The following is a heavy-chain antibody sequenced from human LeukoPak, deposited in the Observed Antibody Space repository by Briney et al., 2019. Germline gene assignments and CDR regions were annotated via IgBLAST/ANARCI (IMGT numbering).Heavy chain of an antibody. D-gene: IGHD5-18*01. Sequence: SETLSLTCTVSGGSISSYYWSWIRQPPGKGLEWIGYIYYSGSTNYNPSLKSRVTISVDTSKNQFSLKLSSVTAADTAVYYCAGAVDTAMALGAFDIWGQGTMVTVSS. CDR2: IYYSGST. V-gene: IGHV4-59*01. CDR1: GGSISSYY. CDR3: AGAVDTAMALGAFDI. J-gene: IGHJ3*02.